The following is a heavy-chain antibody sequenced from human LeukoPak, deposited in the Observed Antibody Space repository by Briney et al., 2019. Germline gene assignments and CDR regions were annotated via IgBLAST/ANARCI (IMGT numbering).Heavy chain of an antibody. J-gene: IGHJ4*02. CDR3: TRQKSAAGPFDY. V-gene: IGHV3-73*01. CDR1: GFTFSGSA. Sequence: PGGSLRLSCGASGFTFSGSAMHRVRQASGKGLEWVGRIRSKANSYATAYAASVKGRFTISRDDSKNTAYLQMNSLKTEDTAVYYCTRQKSAAGPFDYWGQGTLVTVSS. D-gene: IGHD6-13*01. CDR2: IRSKANSYAT.